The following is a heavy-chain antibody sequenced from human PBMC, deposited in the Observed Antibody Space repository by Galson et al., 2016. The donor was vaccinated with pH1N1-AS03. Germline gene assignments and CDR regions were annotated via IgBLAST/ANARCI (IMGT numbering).Heavy chain of an antibody. Sequence: SLRLSCAASGFTLSGCGMHWVRQAPGKGPEWVAFIQYDESYRNYADSVKGRFSISRDISKNTLYLQMNSLRVEDTAMFYCVKESPKEAGDYWGRGVMVTVSS. CDR3: VKESPKEAGDY. J-gene: IGHJ4*02. CDR1: GFTLSGCG. CDR2: IQYDESYR. V-gene: IGHV3-30*02.